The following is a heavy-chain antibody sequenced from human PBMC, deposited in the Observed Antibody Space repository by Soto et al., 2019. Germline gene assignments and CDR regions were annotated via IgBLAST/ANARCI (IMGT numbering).Heavy chain of an antibody. D-gene: IGHD1-1*01. CDR1: GGTFSSDA. V-gene: IGHV1-69*06. CDR2: IIRIFGTA. J-gene: IGHJ4*02. Sequence: QVQLVQSGAEVKKPGSSVKVSCKASGGTFSSDAISWVRQAPGQGLEWMGGIIRIFGTANYAQKFQGRVTITADKSRSTAYMELSSLRSEDTAVYYCARGGTVATGTTFDFYYRGQGTLVTVSS. CDR3: ARGGTVATGTTFDFYY.